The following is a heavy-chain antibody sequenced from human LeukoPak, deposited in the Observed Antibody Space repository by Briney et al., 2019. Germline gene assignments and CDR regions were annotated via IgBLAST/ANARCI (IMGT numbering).Heavy chain of an antibody. J-gene: IGHJ4*02. D-gene: IGHD6-6*01. CDR3: ALTVAARPH. CDR1: GFTFDDYA. Sequence: GGSLRLSCAASGFTFDDYAMHWVRQAPGKGLEWVSGISWNSGSIGYADSVKGRFTISRDNSKNTLYLQMNSLRAEDTAVYYCALTVAARPHWGQGTLVTVSS. CDR2: ISWNSGSI. V-gene: IGHV3-9*01.